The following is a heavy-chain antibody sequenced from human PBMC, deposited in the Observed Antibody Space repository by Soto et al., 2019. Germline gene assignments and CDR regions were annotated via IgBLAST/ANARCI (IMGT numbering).Heavy chain of an antibody. D-gene: IGHD2-15*01. V-gene: IGHV4-34*01. CDR3: AREGYCSGGSCYLPDC. J-gene: IGHJ4*02. CDR1: GGSFSGYY. CDR2: INHSGST. Sequence: QVQLQQWGAGLLKPSETLSLTCAVYGGSFSGYYWSWIRQPPGKGLEWIGEINHSGSTNYNPSLKSRVTISVDTAKNQFSLKRGSVTAADTAVYYCAREGYCSGGSCYLPDCWGQGTLVTVSS.